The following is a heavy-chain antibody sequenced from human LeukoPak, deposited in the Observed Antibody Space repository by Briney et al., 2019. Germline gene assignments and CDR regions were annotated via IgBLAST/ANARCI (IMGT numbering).Heavy chain of an antibody. V-gene: IGHV1-2*02. J-gene: IGHJ5*02. CDR3: ARGRDSSSWYFDWFDP. Sequence: ASVKVSCKTSAYTFTGYYIHWVRQAPGQGLEWMGWINPNSGGTNYAQKFQGRVSMTRDTSIDTAYMELSRLRSDDTALYYCARGRDSSSWYFDWFDPWGQGTLVTVSS. D-gene: IGHD6-13*01. CDR2: INPNSGGT. CDR1: AYTFTGYY.